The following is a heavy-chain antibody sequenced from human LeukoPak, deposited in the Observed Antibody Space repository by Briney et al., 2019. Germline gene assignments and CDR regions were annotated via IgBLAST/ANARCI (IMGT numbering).Heavy chain of an antibody. V-gene: IGHV4-34*01. J-gene: IGHJ5*02. CDR2: INHSGST. Sequence: SETLSLTCAVYGGSFSGYYWSWIRQPPGKGLEWIGEINHSGSTNYNPSLKSRVTISVDTSKNQFSLKLSSVTAADTAVYHCARARKFDPWGQGTLVTVSS. CDR3: ARARKFDP. CDR1: GGSFSGYY.